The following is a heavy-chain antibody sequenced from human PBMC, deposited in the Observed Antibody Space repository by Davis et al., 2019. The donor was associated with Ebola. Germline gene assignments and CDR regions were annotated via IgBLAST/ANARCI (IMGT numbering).Heavy chain of an antibody. CDR3: ARDSGYDYGGYYYYGMDV. CDR2: ISSSSSYI. J-gene: IGHJ6*02. CDR1: GFTFSSYS. D-gene: IGHD5-12*01. Sequence: PGGSLRLSCAASGFTFSSYSMNWVRQAPGKGLEWASSISSSSSYIYYADSVKGRFTISRDNAKNSLYLQMNSLRAEDTAVYYCARDSGYDYGGYYYYGMDVWGQGTTVTVSS. V-gene: IGHV3-21*01.